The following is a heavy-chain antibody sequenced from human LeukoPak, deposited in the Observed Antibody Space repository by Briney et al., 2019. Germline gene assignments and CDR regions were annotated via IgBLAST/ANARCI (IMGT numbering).Heavy chain of an antibody. V-gene: IGHV4-59*01. D-gene: IGHD2-15*01. Sequence: SETLSINCTVSGGSISTYYWSWIRQPPGKGLEWIGYIYYSGSTNYNPSLKSRVTISVDTSKNQFSLKLCSVTAADTAVYYCARDSPRWFGYWYFDLWGRGTLVTVSS. J-gene: IGHJ2*01. CDR1: GGSISTYY. CDR2: IYYSGST. CDR3: ARDSPRWFGYWYFDL.